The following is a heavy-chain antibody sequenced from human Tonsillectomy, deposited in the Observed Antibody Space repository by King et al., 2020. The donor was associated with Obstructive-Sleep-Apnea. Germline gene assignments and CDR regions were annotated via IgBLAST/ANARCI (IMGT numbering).Heavy chain of an antibody. D-gene: IGHD3-10*01. Sequence: VQLVESGGGVVQPGGSLRLSCAASGFIFSSYDMHWVRQAPGKGLEWMGVISYDGSNESYADSVKGRFTISRDNSKNTLYLQMNSLSTDHTAVYYCAKESYGSGGFDPWGQGTVVTVSS. CDR2: ISYDGSNE. J-gene: IGHJ5*02. CDR3: AKESYGSGGFDP. V-gene: IGHV3-30*18. CDR1: GFIFSSYD.